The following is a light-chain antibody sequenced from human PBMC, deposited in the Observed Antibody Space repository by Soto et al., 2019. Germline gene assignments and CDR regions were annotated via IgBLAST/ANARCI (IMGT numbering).Light chain of an antibody. J-gene: IGKJ4*01. CDR3: QQYCSSPRT. V-gene: IGKV3-20*01. CDR2: DAS. Sequence: EIVLTQSPGTLSLSAGERATLSCRASQSVSSNYLVWYQQKPGQAPRLLVFDASNRATGIPDRFSGSGSGTDFTLTISRLDPEDFAVYYCQQYCSSPRTFGGGTKVEIK. CDR1: QSVSSNY.